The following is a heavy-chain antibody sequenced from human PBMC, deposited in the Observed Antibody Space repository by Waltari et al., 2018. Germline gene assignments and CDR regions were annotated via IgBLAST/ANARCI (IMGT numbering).Heavy chain of an antibody. D-gene: IGHD1-1*01. J-gene: IGHJ4*02. CDR2: IWYDGSNK. CDR1: GFTFSSSG. CDR3: ASGLGYMDY. V-gene: IGHV3-33*01. Sequence: QVQLVESGGGVVTPGRSLRLSCAAFGFTFSSSGMHWVRQAPGKGLEWVAVIWYDGSNKDYTDSVKGRFTISRDNSKNALYLQMNSLRAEDTAVYYCASGLGYMDYWGQGTLVTVSS.